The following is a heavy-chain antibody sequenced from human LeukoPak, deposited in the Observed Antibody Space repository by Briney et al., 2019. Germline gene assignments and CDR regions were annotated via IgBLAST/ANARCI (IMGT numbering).Heavy chain of an antibody. CDR2: IYYSGST. Sequence: PSETLSLTCTVSGGSISSSSYYWGWIRQPPGKGLEWIGSIYYSGSTYYNPSLKSRVTISVDTSKNQFSLKLSSVTAADTAVYYCARHVNEYYDFWSGLGTVDYWGQGTLVTVSS. J-gene: IGHJ4*02. V-gene: IGHV4-39*01. D-gene: IGHD3-3*01. CDR3: ARHVNEYYDFWSGLGTVDY. CDR1: GGSISSSSYY.